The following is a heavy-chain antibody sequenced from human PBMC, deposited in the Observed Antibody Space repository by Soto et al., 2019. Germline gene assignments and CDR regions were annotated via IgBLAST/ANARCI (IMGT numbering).Heavy chain of an antibody. Sequence: SETLSLTCTVSGASIRTGGYYWSWIRQRPGKGLEWIAYIFYTGSAYYNPSLESRLSISIDRSKNQFSLELRSVSVADTAVYYCAKEGYSSGWLDYWGQGTLVTVSS. CDR3: AKEGYSSGWLDY. V-gene: IGHV4-31*03. CDR1: GASIRTGGYY. D-gene: IGHD6-19*01. J-gene: IGHJ4*02. CDR2: IFYTGSA.